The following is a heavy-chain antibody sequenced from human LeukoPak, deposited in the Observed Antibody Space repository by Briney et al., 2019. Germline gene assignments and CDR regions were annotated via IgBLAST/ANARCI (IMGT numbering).Heavy chain of an antibody. D-gene: IGHD6-13*01. Sequence: SETLSLTCTVSGGSISGSYYWSWIRPPPGEGLEWICYIYYSGSTNYNDSLKSRITLSVDNAKNQLYLQLNSVTAADTAVYYCARLRYSSSWFRWDYWRRGTLVSVPS. J-gene: IGHJ4*02. V-gene: IGHV4-59*08. CDR3: ARLRYSSSWFRWDY. CDR1: GGSISGSYY. CDR2: IYYSGST.